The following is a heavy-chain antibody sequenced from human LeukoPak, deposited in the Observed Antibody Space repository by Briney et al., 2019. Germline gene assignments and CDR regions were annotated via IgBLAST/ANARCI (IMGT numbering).Heavy chain of an antibody. J-gene: IGHJ3*02. V-gene: IGHV1-18*01. D-gene: IGHD3-22*01. CDR2: ISAYNGNT. CDR1: GYTFTSYG. CDR3: ARDFPNYDSSGYYYVAFDI. Sequence: ASVKVSCKASGYTFTSYGISWVRQAPGQGLDWMGWISAYNGNTDYAQKLQGRVTMTTDTSTSTAYMELRSLRSDDTAVYYCARDFPNYDSSGYYYVAFDIWGQGTMVTVSS.